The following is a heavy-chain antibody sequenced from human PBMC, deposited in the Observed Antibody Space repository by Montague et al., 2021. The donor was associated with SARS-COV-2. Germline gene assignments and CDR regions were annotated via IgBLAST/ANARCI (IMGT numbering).Heavy chain of an antibody. V-gene: IGHV6-1*01. J-gene: IGHJ3*02. CDR3: ARLRGDYGGTYDTFDI. CDR2: TYYRSKWYN. CDR1: GDSVSSNSAT. D-gene: IGHD4-23*01. Sequence: CAISGDSVSSNSATWNWVRQSPSRGLEWLGRTYYRSKWYNDYAVSVRGRVTINPDTSKNQFSLKLSSVTAADTAVYYCARLRGDYGGTYDTFDIWGQGTMVTVSS.